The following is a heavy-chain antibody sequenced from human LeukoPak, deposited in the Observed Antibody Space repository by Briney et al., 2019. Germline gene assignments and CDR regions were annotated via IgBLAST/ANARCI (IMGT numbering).Heavy chain of an antibody. CDR1: GGSISSSSYY. J-gene: IGHJ5*02. D-gene: IGHD5-24*01. Sequence: SETLSLTCTVSGGSISSSSYYWGWIRQPPGKGLEWIGSIYYSGSTFYNPSLKSRVTLSVDTSKNQFSLKLSSVTAADTAVYYCARTENYIPEARFDPWGQGTLVTVSS. CDR3: ARTENYIPEARFDP. V-gene: IGHV4-39*01. CDR2: IYYSGST.